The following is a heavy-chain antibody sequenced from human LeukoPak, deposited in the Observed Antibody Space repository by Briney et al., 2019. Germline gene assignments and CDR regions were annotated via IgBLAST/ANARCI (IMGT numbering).Heavy chain of an antibody. CDR1: GYTFTGYY. Sequence: GASVKVSCKASGYTFTGYYIHWVRQAPGQGLEWMGWINPNSGGTDYAQKFQDRVTMTRDTSISTAYVELSGLRSDDTAVYYCAGPLDTVDAFDIWGQGTMVTVSS. V-gene: IGHV1-2*02. D-gene: IGHD5-18*01. CDR2: INPNSGGT. J-gene: IGHJ3*02. CDR3: AGPLDTVDAFDI.